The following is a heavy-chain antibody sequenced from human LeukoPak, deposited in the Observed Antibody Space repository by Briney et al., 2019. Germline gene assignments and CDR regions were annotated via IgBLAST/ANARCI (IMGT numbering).Heavy chain of an antibody. CDR2: ISPGGDTI. J-gene: IGHJ4*02. CDR1: GFTFSSYS. CDR3: ARVRGPTVTTMYFDY. V-gene: IGHV3-48*01. D-gene: IGHD4-17*01. Sequence: GGSLRLSCAASGFTFSSYSMNWVRQAPEKGLEWLSYISPGGDTINHADSVKDRFTVSRDNAKSSVYLQMNSLRAEDTAVYYCARVRGPTVTTMYFDYWGQGTLVTVSS.